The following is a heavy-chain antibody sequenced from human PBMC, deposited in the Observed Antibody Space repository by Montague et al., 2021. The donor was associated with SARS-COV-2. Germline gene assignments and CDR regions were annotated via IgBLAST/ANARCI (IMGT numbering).Heavy chain of an antibody. D-gene: IGHD1-26*01. CDR2: IYHTGRT. CDR3: ARKGSGRSDLAY. CDR1: GDSVSPGNR. J-gene: IGHJ4*02. V-gene: IGHV4-4*02. Sequence: SETLSLTCAVDGDSVSPGNRGPCGRVHAWTAVACVGGIYHTGRTKYKPSLKSRVSMSVDKSWNQFSLRLTSVTAADTAIYYCARKGSGRSDLAYWGQGTLVTVSS.